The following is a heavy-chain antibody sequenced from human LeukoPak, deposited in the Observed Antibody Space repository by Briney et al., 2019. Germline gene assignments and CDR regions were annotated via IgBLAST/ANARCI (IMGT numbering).Heavy chain of an antibody. CDR3: ARDLNWETY. V-gene: IGHV3-21*06. Sequence: GGSLRLSCAASGFTFSSYSMNWVRQAPGKGLEWVSSISIISSYIYYADSVKGRFTISRDNAKNSLYLQMNSLRAEDTAVYYCARDLNWETYWGQGTLVSVSS. CDR1: GFTFSSYS. D-gene: IGHD7-27*01. J-gene: IGHJ4*02. CDR2: ISIISSYI.